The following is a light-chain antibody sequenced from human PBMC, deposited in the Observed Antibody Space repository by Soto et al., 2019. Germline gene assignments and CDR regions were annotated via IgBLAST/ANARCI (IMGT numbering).Light chain of an antibody. Sequence: QSVLIQAPSASGTPGQRVTISCSGSSSNIGSNAVNWYKQVPGTAPKLFIYANNQRPSGVPARISGSKSGTSASLAISGLQSEDEADYYCASWDDSLNENVFGTGTKVTVL. J-gene: IGLJ1*01. V-gene: IGLV1-44*01. CDR3: ASWDDSLNENV. CDR1: SSNIGSNA. CDR2: ANN.